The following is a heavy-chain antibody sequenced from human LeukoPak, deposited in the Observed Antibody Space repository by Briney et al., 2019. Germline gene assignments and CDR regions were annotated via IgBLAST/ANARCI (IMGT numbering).Heavy chain of an antibody. D-gene: IGHD6-13*01. Sequence: GGSLRLSCAASGFTVSSNYMSWVRQAPGKGLEWVSVIYSGGSTHYADSVKGRFTISRHNSKNTLYLQMNSLRAEDTAVYYCARDVSSSWDGNWFDPWGQGTLVTVSS. J-gene: IGHJ5*02. CDR2: IYSGGST. CDR3: ARDVSSSWDGNWFDP. V-gene: IGHV3-53*04. CDR1: GFTVSSNY.